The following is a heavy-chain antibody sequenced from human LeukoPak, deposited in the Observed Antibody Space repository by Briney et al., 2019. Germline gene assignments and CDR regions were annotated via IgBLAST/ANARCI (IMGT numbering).Heavy chain of an antibody. CDR1: GGALSRDY. D-gene: IGHD6-19*01. CDR3: ARPISSGRAFDFDY. CDR2: IYYIGST. J-gene: IGHJ4*02. Sequence: PSETLSLTCTVSGGALSRDYWSWIRQPPGEGLEWIGYIYYIGSTNYNPSLNSLVTISVDTSKNQCSLKLSSVTAADTAVYYCARPISSGRAFDFDYWGQGTLVRVSS. V-gene: IGHV4-59*08.